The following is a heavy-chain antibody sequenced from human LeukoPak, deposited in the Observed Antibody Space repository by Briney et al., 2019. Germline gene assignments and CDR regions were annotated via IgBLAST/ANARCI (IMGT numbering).Heavy chain of an antibody. J-gene: IGHJ4*02. CDR1: GFTFSDHY. D-gene: IGHD2-15*01. Sequence: GSLRLSCAASGFTFSDHYMDWVRKPPGKGLEWIGNIYYSGNTYYNPSLKSRVTISVDTSKNQFSLKLSSVSAADTAVYYCARHDNIVVVVAALAFDCWGQGTLVTVSS. V-gene: IGHV4-39*01. CDR2: IYYSGNT. CDR3: ARHDNIVVVVAALAFDC.